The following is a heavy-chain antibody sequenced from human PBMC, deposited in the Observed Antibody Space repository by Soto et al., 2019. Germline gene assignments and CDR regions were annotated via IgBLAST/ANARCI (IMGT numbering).Heavy chain of an antibody. CDR1: GGSFSGHY. Sequence: QVRLQQWGPRLLKPSETLTLTCAVSGGSFSGHYWSWIRQPQGKGLELIGEINYNGSTNYNPSLKSRINISVDSSKKYFSLDLTSVTAADTAVYYCAREIPSVLFDLWGQGTLVTVSS. J-gene: IGHJ4*02. V-gene: IGHV4-34*01. D-gene: IGHD2-21*01. CDR2: INYNGST. CDR3: AREIPSVLFDL.